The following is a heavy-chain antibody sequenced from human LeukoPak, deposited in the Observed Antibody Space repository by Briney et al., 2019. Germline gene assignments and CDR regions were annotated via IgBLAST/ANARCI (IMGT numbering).Heavy chain of an antibody. CDR2: ISYDGSNK. Sequence: GRSLRLSCAASGFTFSSYAMHWVRQAPGKGLEWVAVISYDGSNKYYADSVKGRFTISRDNSKNTLYLQMNSLRAEDTAVYYCARDSHLVATIREYFDYWGQGTLVTVSS. D-gene: IGHD5-12*01. V-gene: IGHV3-30*04. J-gene: IGHJ4*02. CDR1: GFTFSSYA. CDR3: ARDSHLVATIREYFDY.